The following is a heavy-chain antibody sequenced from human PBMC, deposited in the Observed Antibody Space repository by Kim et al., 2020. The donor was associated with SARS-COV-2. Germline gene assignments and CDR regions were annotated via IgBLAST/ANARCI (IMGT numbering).Heavy chain of an antibody. CDR3: ERRFYDSRGYYAFDI. J-gene: IGHJ3*02. D-gene: IGHD3-22*01. Sequence: GGSLRLSCAASGFTLSNYWMHWVRQVPGKGLVWVSRINSDGSTISYAGSVKGRFTISRDNAKNTLYLQMNSLRAEDTAVYYCERRFYDSRGYYAFDIWGQGTMVTVSS. CDR1: GFTLSNYW. CDR2: INSDGSTI. V-gene: IGHV3-74*01.